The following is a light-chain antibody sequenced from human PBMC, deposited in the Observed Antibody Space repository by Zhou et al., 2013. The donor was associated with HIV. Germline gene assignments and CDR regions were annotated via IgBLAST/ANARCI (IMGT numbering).Light chain of an antibody. CDR1: QSVSSY. Sequence: EIVLTQSPATLSLSPGERATLSCRASQSVSSYLAWYQQKPGQAPRLLMYDASKRATGIPVRFSGSGSGTDFTLTISSLEPEDFAVYYCQFHGGSVTFGPGTKLDFK. CDR3: QFHGGSVT. V-gene: IGKV3-11*01. CDR2: DAS. J-gene: IGKJ3*01.